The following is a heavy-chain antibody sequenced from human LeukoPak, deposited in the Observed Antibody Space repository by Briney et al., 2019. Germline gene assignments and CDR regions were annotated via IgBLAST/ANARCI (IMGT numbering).Heavy chain of an antibody. Sequence: GGSLRLSCAAFGFTFSSYDMTWVRQAPGKGLEWVSAISGSVTNTDYADSVKGRFTISRDNSKNTLYLQMNSLRAEDTAVYYCAKGLRTGVGPYMGYHYYMDVWGKGATVTVSS. J-gene: IGHJ6*03. D-gene: IGHD3-16*01. CDR2: ISGSVTNT. V-gene: IGHV3-23*01. CDR3: AKGLRTGVGPYMGYHYYMDV. CDR1: GFTFSSYD.